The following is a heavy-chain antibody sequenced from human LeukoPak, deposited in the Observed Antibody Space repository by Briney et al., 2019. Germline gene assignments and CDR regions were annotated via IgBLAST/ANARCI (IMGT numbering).Heavy chain of an antibody. CDR1: GFTFSSYE. J-gene: IGHJ4*02. D-gene: IGHD1/OR15-1a*01. CDR3: ARDGARTYYFEN. CDR2: ISRSSSYI. Sequence: PGGSLRLSCAASGFTFSSYEMNWVRQTPGKGLEWVSSISRSSSYIYYADSVKGRFTISRDNANNSLYLHMDNLRAEDTAVYYCARDGARTYYFENCGEGTQVTVSS. V-gene: IGHV3-21*01.